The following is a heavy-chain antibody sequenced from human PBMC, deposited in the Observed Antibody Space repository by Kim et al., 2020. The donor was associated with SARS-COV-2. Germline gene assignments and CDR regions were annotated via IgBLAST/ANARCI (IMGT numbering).Heavy chain of an antibody. V-gene: IGHV3-74*01. Sequence: NYADSAKGRFTISRDNAKNTLYLQMNSLRVEDTAVYYCAGIRGSGTYSTYWGQGTLVTVSS. J-gene: IGHJ4*02. CDR3: AGIRGSGTYSTY. D-gene: IGHD1-26*01.